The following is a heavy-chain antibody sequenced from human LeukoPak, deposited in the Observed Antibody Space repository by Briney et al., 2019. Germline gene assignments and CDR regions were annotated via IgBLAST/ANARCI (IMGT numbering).Heavy chain of an antibody. CDR3: TGGGRLYCSSTSCYTCSSDY. CDR1: GFAFGDYV. CDR2: IRTKAYGRTT. J-gene: IGHJ4*02. D-gene: IGHD2-2*01. V-gene: IGHV3-49*04. Sequence: GGSLRLSCTASGFAFGDYVMSWVRQAPGKGLEWVGFIRTKAYGRTTEYAASVKGRFTISRDDSKSIAYLQMNSLKTEDTAMYFCTGGGRLYCSSTSCYTCSSDYWGQGTLVTVSS.